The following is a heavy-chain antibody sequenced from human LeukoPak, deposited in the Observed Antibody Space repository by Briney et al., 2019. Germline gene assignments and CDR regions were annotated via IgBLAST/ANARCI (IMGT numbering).Heavy chain of an antibody. J-gene: IGHJ4*02. V-gene: IGHV4-34*01. Sequence: SETLSLTCAVYGGSFSGYYWSWIRQPPGKGLEWIGEINHSGSTNYNPSLKSRVTISLDRSKNQFSLRLRSVTAADTAVYWCARGVNIGEFYDWGQGTLVTVSS. D-gene: IGHD3-10*01. CDR1: GGSFSGYY. CDR2: INHSGST. CDR3: ARGVNIGEFYD.